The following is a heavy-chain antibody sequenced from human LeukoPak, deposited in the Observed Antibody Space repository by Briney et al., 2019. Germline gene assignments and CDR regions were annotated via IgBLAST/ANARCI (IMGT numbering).Heavy chain of an antibody. V-gene: IGHV3-7*01. CDR3: ASGNYLDY. D-gene: IGHD1-26*01. CDR2: IKQDGSEK. CDR1: GFTFSNSW. J-gene: IGHJ4*02. Sequence: HSGGSLRLSCAASGFTFSNSWLSWARQAPGKGLECVANIKQDGSEKYYVDSVKGRFTISRDNAKNSLYLQMNSLRVEDTAVYYCASGNYLDYWGQGTLVTVSS.